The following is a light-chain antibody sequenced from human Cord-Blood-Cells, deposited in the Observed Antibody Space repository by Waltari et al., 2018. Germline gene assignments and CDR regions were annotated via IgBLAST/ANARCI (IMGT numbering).Light chain of an antibody. J-gene: IGLJ3*02. Sequence: QSALTQPASVSGSPGQSITIPCTGTSSDVGGYNYVSWYQQHPGKAPKLMVYDVSNRPSRVSSRFTGSKAGIAAALTSSGLPAEDEADYFGSSDTSSSTLVFGGGTSLTVL. V-gene: IGLV2-14*03. CDR1: SSDVGGYNY. CDR2: DVS. CDR3: SSDTSSSTLV.